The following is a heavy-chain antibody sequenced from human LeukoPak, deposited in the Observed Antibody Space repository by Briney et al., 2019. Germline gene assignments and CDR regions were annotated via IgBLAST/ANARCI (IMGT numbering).Heavy chain of an antibody. CDR2: IRYDGNNK. CDR3: ARLGLGMTTVTFDY. V-gene: IGHV3-30*02. CDR1: GFTFSSYG. D-gene: IGHD4-17*01. J-gene: IGHJ4*02. Sequence: GGSLRLSCAASGFTFSSYGMHWVRQAPGKGLEWVAFIRYDGNNKYYADSVKGRFTISRDNSKNTLYLQMNSLRAEDTAVYYCARLGLGMTTVTFDYWGQGTLVTVSS.